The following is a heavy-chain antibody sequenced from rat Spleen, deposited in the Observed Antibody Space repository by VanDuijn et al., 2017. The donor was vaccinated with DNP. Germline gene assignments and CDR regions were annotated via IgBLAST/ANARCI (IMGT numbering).Heavy chain of an antibody. V-gene: IGHV5-27*01. CDR3: VGWNSCHWDY. CDR1: GFTFSNSY. J-gene: IGHJ2*01. D-gene: IGHD4-3*01. Sequence: EVQLVESGGGLVQPGRSLKLSCAASGFTFSNSYMAWVRQAPAQGLEWVAYIGSPAYAPYYTDFVKGLFEISRDNAKSTLYLQMNSLRSEDMATYYCVGWNSCHWDYGGQGVVVTVSS. CDR2: IGSPAYAP.